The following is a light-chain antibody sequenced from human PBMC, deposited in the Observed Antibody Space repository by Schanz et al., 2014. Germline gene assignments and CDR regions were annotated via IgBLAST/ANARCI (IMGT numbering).Light chain of an antibody. CDR3: SAYVQGRNFVA. J-gene: IGLJ2*01. Sequence: QSALTQPASVSGSPGQSITISCTGSSSNVGNYNLVSWFQQHPGKAPKLMIFEGNQRPSGVSNRFSGSKSGNTASLTISGLQAEDEADYYCSAYVQGRNFVAFGGGTKLTVL. CDR2: EGN. V-gene: IGLV2-23*03. CDR1: SSNVGNYNL.